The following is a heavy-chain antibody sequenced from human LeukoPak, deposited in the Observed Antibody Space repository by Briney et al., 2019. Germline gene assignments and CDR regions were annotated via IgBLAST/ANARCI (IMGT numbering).Heavy chain of an antibody. D-gene: IGHD6-19*01. J-gene: IGHJ4*02. V-gene: IGHV1-2*02. Sequence: ASVKVSCKASGYTFTGYYMHWVRQASGQGLEWMGWINPNSGGTNYAQKFQGRVTMTRDTSISTAYMELSRLRSDDTAVYYCARGFRIAVAGNYAYWGQGTLVTVSS. CDR2: INPNSGGT. CDR1: GYTFTGYY. CDR3: ARGFRIAVAGNYAY.